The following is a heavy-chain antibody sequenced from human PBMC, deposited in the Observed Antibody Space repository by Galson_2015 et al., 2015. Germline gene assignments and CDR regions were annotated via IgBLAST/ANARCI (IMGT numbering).Heavy chain of an antibody. Sequence: SLRLSCAASGFTFSSYAMSWVRQAPGKGLEWVSAISGSGGSTYYADSVKGRFTISRDNSKNTLYLQMNSLRAEDTAVYYCAKAYSYCSSTSCYAGWFDPWGQGTLVTVSS. D-gene: IGHD2-2*01. CDR1: GFTFSSYA. CDR3: AKAYSYCSSTSCYAGWFDP. J-gene: IGHJ5*02. V-gene: IGHV3-23*01. CDR2: ISGSGGST.